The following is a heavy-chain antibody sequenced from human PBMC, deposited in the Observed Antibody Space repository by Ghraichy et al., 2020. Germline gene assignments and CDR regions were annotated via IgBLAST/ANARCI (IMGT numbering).Heavy chain of an antibody. V-gene: IGHV3-48*02. J-gene: IGHJ4*02. D-gene: IGHD5-18*01. CDR1: RFTFSTYS. CDR2: ISSSSSSI. Sequence: GGSLRLSCAASRFTFSTYSMNWVRQAPGKGLEWVSYISSSSSSIYYADSVKGRFTISRDNAKNSLYLQMNSLRDDDTAVYYCAGSGGYTYGNFDYWGQGTLVTVSS. CDR3: AGSGGYTYGNFDY.